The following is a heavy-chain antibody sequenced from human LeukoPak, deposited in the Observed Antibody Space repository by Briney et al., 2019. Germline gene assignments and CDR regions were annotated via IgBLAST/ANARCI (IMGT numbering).Heavy chain of an antibody. CDR2: MNPNSGNT. D-gene: IGHD3-10*01. Sequence: ASVEVSCKASGYTFTSYDINWVRQATGQGLEWMGWMNPNSGNTGYAQKFQGRVTMTRNTSISTAYMELSSLRSEDTAVYYCASVGFGYYYGSGSYSNWGQGTLVTVSS. V-gene: IGHV1-8*01. CDR1: GYTFTSYD. J-gene: IGHJ4*02. CDR3: ASVGFGYYYGSGSYSN.